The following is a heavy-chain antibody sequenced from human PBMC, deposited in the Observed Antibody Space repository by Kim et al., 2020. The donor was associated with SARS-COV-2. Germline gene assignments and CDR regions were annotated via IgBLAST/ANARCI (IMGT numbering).Heavy chain of an antibody. CDR2: ISSSSSYI. CDR3: ARFLIAAPTTYYYYYMDV. D-gene: IGHD6-13*01. V-gene: IGHV3-21*01. CDR1: GFTFSSYS. Sequence: GGSLRLSCAASGFTFSSYSMNWVRQAPGKGLEWVSSISSSSSYIYYAESVKGRFTISRDKAKNSLYLQMNSLRAEDTDVYYCARFLIAAPTTYYYYYMDV. J-gene: IGHJ6*03.